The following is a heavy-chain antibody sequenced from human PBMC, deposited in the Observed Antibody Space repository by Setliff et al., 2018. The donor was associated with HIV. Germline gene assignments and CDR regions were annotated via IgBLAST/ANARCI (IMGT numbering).Heavy chain of an antibody. D-gene: IGHD6-19*01. V-gene: IGHV1-69*10. CDR3: ARNPEMAALNYFYYYMDV. J-gene: IGHJ6*03. CDR1: GGNFRSYG. Sequence: ASVKVSCKASGGNFRSYGISWVRQAPGQGLEWMGGIIPMSGVPKYAQKFQGRVTITADKSTSTAYMELSSLRSEDTAVYYCARNPEMAALNYFYYYMDVWGKGTTVT. CDR2: IIPMSGVP.